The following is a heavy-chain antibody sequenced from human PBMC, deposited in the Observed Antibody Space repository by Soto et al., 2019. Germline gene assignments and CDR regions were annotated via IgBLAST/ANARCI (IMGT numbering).Heavy chain of an antibody. Sequence: PGGSLRLSCVGSGFGFDSYAMSRVRQAPGKGLEWVSGIGSSGGAIVYADSVRGRFTISRDNSRNALYLHMNSLRAGDTAVYYCAKALWFGESSHYFDYWGQGALVTVSS. V-gene: IGHV3-23*01. CDR1: GFGFDSYA. J-gene: IGHJ4*02. CDR3: AKALWFGESSHYFDY. D-gene: IGHD3-10*01. CDR2: IGSSGGAI.